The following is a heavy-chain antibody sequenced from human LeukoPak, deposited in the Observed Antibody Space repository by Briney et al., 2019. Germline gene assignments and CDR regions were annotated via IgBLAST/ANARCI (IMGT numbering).Heavy chain of an antibody. CDR3: AKSGDTGRWFDP. CDR1: GYSFTSYW. J-gene: IGHJ5*02. V-gene: IGHV5-51*01. D-gene: IGHD4-17*01. CDR2: IYPRDSDA. Sequence: GESLKISCKGSGYSFTSYWIAWVRQVPGKGLEWMGIIYPRDSDATYSPSFQGQVTISADKSINTAYLQWRSLKASDTAIYYCAKSGDTGRWFDPWGQGTLVTVSS.